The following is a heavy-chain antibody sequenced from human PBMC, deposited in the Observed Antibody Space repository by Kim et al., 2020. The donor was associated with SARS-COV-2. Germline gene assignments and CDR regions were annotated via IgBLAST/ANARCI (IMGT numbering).Heavy chain of an antibody. Sequence: GGSLRLSCVVSGFAFGNYALAWVRQAPGKGLEWVASISGSGSATNYAPSLAGRFTISRGDPENTVHLQMDSLRVDDTAVYYCVRQSWVYELLFPDYFDT. CDR3: VRQSWVYELLFPDYFDT. D-gene: IGHD2-8*01. V-gene: IGHV3-23*01. CDR2: ISGSGSAT. CDR1: GFAFGNYA. J-gene: IGHJ3*02.